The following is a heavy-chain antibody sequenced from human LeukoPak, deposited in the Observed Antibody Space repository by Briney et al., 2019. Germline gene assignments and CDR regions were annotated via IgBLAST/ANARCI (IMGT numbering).Heavy chain of an antibody. CDR3: AKDKGAVTGTFDY. J-gene: IGHJ4*02. Sequence: PGGSLRLSCAASGFTFSTYAMSWVRQAPGKGLEWVSGLTGGGGGTSYADSVKGRFTISRDNSKNTLYLQMNSLRAEDTAVYYCAKDKGAVTGTFDYWGQGPLVTVSS. CDR2: LTGGGGGT. D-gene: IGHD1-14*01. V-gene: IGHV3-23*01. CDR1: GFTFSTYA.